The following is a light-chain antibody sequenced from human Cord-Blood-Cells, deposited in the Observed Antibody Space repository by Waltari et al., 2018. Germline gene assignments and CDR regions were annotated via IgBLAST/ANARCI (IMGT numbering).Light chain of an antibody. CDR2: DVS. V-gene: IGLV2-14*01. CDR1: RSDVGGYNY. J-gene: IGLJ1*01. Sequence: QSALTQPASVSGSPGQSIPLPCTGTRSDVGGYNYVSWYQQHPGKAPKLMIYDVSNRPSGVSNRFSGSKSGNTASLTISGLQAEDEADYYCSSYTSSSTGVFGTGTKVTVL. CDR3: SSYTSSSTGV.